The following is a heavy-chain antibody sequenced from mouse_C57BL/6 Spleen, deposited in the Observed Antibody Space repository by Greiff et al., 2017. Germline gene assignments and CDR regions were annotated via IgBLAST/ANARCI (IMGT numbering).Heavy chain of an antibody. CDR1: GFTFSDYG. D-gene: IGHD2-3*01. CDR3: AGYDGYYSYAMDY. V-gene: IGHV5-17*01. Sequence: EVQGVESGGGLVKPGGSLTLSCAASGFTFSDYGMHWVRQAPEKGLEWVAYISSGSSTIYYADTVKGRFTISRDKAKNTLFLQMTSLRSEDTAMYYCAGYDGYYSYAMDYWGQGTSVTVSS. CDR2: ISSGSSTI. J-gene: IGHJ4*01.